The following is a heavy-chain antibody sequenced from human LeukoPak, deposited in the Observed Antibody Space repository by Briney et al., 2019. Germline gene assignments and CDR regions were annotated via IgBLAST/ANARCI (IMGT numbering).Heavy chain of an antibody. CDR1: GYTFTKYA. CDR3: TRDFYNSGSSLLDY. V-gene: IGHV7-4-1*02. D-gene: IGHD3-10*01. CDR2: ISTGPGIA. J-gene: IGHJ4*02. Sequence: GASVKVSCKASGYTFTKYAMNWLRQAPGQSPEWVGWISTGPGIATYDQGFTGRFVFSLDTSVSTVYLEINSLKAEDTAVYYCTRDFYNSGSSLLDYWGQGTLVTVSS.